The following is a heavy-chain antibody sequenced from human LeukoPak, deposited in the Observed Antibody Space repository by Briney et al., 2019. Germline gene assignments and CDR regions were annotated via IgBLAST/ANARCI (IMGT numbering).Heavy chain of an antibody. V-gene: IGHV3-15*01. D-gene: IGHD3-22*01. CDR2: VKSKTDGGTI. CDR1: GFTFSKAW. CDR3: TTDVNYYDSSGYFRFDY. Sequence: PGGSLRLSCAPSGFTFSKAWMTWVRQAPGKGLEWIGRVKSKTDGGTIDYAAPVEGRFTISRDDSKTTLYLQMNSLKTEDTAVYYCTTDVNYYDSSGYFRFDYWGQGALVTVSS. J-gene: IGHJ4*02.